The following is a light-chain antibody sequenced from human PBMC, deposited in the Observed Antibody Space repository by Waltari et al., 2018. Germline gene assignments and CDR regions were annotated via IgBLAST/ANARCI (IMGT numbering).Light chain of an antibody. V-gene: IGKV1-17*03. CDR1: QDISNY. Sequence: DIQMTQSPSAMSASVGDRVNITCRANQDISNYLAWFQQKAGKVPKRLIYAASDLQSGVPSRFSGSGSGTEFTLTISNLQPEDFATYYCLQHHTYPLTFGGGTKVEI. CDR2: AAS. J-gene: IGKJ4*01. CDR3: LQHHTYPLT.